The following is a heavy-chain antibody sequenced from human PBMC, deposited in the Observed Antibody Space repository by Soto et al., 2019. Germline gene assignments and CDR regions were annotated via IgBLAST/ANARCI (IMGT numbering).Heavy chain of an antibody. V-gene: IGHV4-59*01. J-gene: IGHJ3*01. CDR1: SGSIVDYD. CDR3: ASRLTLATTTGDAFDL. Sequence: LETPSLTCSVSSGSIVDYDGSWLRQPPGKGLEWIGFIYYSGSTNYNSFLKSRVTMSVDMSRQQLSLKLNSVTAADTAVYYCASRLTLATTTGDAFDLWGQGTMVTVSS. CDR2: IYYSGST. D-gene: IGHD4-17*01.